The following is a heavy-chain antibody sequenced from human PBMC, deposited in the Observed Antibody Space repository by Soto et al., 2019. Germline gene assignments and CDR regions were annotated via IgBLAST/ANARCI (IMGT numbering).Heavy chain of an antibody. CDR2: IYSGGST. D-gene: IGHD6-13*01. CDR3: ARVVVAAAGTPDYYYYYGMDV. J-gene: IGHJ6*02. Sequence: PGGSLRLSCAASGFTVSSNYMGWVRQAPGKGLEWVSVIYSGGSTYYADSVKGRFTISRDNSKNTLYLQMNSLRAEDTAVYYCARVVVAAAGTPDYYYYYGMDVWGQRTTVTVSS. V-gene: IGHV3-53*01. CDR1: GFTVSSNY.